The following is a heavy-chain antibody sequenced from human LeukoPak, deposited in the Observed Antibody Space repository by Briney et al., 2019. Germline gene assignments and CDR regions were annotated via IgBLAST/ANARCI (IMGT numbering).Heavy chain of an antibody. V-gene: IGHV1-69*01. D-gene: IGHD3-16*02. CDR1: RGTFSRSA. CDR2: IIPIFGTA. J-gene: IGHJ1*01. CDR3: ASAQVASDYDYVWGSYRQAEYFQH. Sequence: SVKVSCKASRGTFSRSAISWVRQAPGQGLEWMGGIIPIFGTANYAQKTQGRVTITADESTSTAYMELSSLRSEDTPVYYCASAQVASDYDYVWGSYRQAEYFQHWGQGTLVTVSS.